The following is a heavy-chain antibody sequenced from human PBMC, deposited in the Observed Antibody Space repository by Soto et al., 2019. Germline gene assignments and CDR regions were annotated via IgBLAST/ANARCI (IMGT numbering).Heavy chain of an antibody. CDR1: GFTFDDYA. Sequence: PGGSLRLSCAASGFTFDDYAMHWVRQAPGKGLEWVSGISWNSGSIGYADSVKGRFTISRDNAKNSLYLQMNSLRAEDTALYYCAKVLHNALGIAVTGGAFDIWGQGTMVNVSS. CDR3: AKVLHNALGIAVTGGAFDI. V-gene: IGHV3-9*01. CDR2: ISWNSGSI. D-gene: IGHD6-19*01. J-gene: IGHJ3*02.